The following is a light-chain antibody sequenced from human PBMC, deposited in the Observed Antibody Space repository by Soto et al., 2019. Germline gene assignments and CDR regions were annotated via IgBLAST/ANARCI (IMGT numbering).Light chain of an antibody. V-gene: IGKV3-20*01. J-gene: IGKJ5*01. CDR2: DAS. CDR1: QSVSSY. Sequence: EIAMAQSPATLSLSPGARATLSCRVSQSVSSYLAWYQQKPGQAPRLLIYDASNRATGIPDRFSGSGSGTDFTLTISRLEPEDFAVYYCQQYGGTPPITFGQGTRLEIK. CDR3: QQYGGTPPIT.